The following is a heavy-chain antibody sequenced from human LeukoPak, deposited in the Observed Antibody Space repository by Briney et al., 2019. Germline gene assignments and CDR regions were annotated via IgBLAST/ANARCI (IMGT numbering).Heavy chain of an antibody. Sequence: SETLSLTCAVYGGSFSGYYWSWIRQPPGKGLEWIGEINHSGSTNYKLSLKSRVTISLDTSKNQFSLKLSSVTAADTAVYYCARLGPLTMIVAAWGQGTLVTVSS. V-gene: IGHV4-34*01. J-gene: IGHJ4*02. CDR2: INHSGST. D-gene: IGHD3-22*01. CDR1: GGSFSGYY. CDR3: ARLGPLTMIVAA.